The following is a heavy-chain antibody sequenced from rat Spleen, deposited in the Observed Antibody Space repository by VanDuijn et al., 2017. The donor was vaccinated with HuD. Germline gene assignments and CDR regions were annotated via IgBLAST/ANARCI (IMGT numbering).Heavy chain of an antibody. V-gene: IGHV5-19*01. CDR1: GFTFSNFG. CDR3: ATDPGCY. J-gene: IGHJ2*01. CDR2: IGPRADVT. Sequence: EVQLVESGGGLVLPGRSLKLSCEASGFTFSNFGMHWIRQTPTKGLEWVASIGPRADVTYYRDSVKGRFTISKDNAKSTLHLQMDSLRSEDTATYYWATDPGCYWGQGVMVTVSS. D-gene: IGHD1-4*01.